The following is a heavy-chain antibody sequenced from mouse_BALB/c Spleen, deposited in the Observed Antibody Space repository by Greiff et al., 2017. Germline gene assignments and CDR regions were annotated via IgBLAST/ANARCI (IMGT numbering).Heavy chain of an antibody. J-gene: IGHJ1*01. CDR3: ARVYYGYDGVYWYFDV. D-gene: IGHD2-2*01. Sequence: EVKLVESGGDLVKPGGSLKLSCAASGFTFSSYGMSWVRQTPDKRLEWVATISSGGSYTYYPDSVKGRFTISRDNAKNTLYLQMSSLKSEDTAMYNCARVYYGYDGVYWYFDVWGAGTTVTVSS. V-gene: IGHV5-6*01. CDR2: ISSGGSYT. CDR1: GFTFSSYG.